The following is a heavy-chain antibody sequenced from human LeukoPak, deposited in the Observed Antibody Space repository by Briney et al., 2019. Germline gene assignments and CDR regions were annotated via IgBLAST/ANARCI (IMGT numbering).Heavy chain of an antibody. Sequence: PGGSLRLSRAASGFTFSNYAMSWVRQAPGKGLEWVSSITGNALNTYHADFIKGRFTISRDDSKNTLYLHLSSLRVEDTAVYYCAKLQDFYDNSGYSYFDNWGKGTLVTVSS. D-gene: IGHD3-22*01. CDR1: GFTFSNYA. V-gene: IGHV3-23*01. CDR2: ITGNALNT. J-gene: IGHJ4*02. CDR3: AKLQDFYDNSGYSYFDN.